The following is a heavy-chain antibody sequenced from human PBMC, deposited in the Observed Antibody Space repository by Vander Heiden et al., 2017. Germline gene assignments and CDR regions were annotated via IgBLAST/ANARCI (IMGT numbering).Heavy chain of an antibody. CDR2: IYPGDSHT. V-gene: IGHV5-51*01. J-gene: IGHJ6*02. Sequence: EVQLVQSGAEVKRPGESLKISCKGSGYSFTTYWIGWVRQMPGKGLEWMGVIYPGDSHTRYSPSFQGQVIISADKSINTAYLQWSSLKASDTAMYYCVKSVPVHEQYYYYGLDVWGQGTTVTVSS. CDR3: VKSVPVHEQYYYYGLDV. D-gene: IGHD2-2*01. CDR1: GYSFTTYW.